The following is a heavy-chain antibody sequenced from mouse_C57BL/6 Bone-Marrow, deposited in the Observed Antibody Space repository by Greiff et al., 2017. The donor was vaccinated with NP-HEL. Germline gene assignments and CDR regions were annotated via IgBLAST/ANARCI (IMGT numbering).Heavy chain of an antibody. CDR2: IWTGGGT. CDR1: GFSLTSYA. CDR3: ARPYGSSFHWYFDV. V-gene: IGHV2-9-1*01. D-gene: IGHD1-1*01. Sequence: VQVVESGPGLVAPSQSLSITCTVSGFSLTSYAISWVRQPPGKGLEWLGVIWTGGGTNYNSALKSRLSISKDNSKSQVFLKMNSLQTDDTARYYCARPYGSSFHWYFDVWGTGTTVTVSS. J-gene: IGHJ1*03.